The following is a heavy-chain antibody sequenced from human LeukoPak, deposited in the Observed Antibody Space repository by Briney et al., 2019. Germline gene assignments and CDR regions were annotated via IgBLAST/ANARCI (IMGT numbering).Heavy chain of an antibody. CDR2: ISSSSSTI. D-gene: IGHD4-23*01. V-gene: IGHV3-48*01. J-gene: IGHJ4*02. CDR3: AREVNLAY. Sequence: GRSLRLSCAATGFTFSSYSMNWVRQAPGKGLEWVSYISSSSSTIYYADSVKGRFTISRDNAKNSLYLQMNSLRAEDTAVYYCAREVNLAYWGQGTLVTVSS. CDR1: GFTFSSYS.